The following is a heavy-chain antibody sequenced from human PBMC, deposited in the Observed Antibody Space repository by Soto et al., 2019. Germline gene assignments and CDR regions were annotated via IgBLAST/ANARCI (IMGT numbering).Heavy chain of an antibody. J-gene: IGHJ5*02. CDR3: ARRWASRRSVWFDP. CDR2: IYYSGST. CDR1: GGSISSYY. V-gene: IGHV4-59*08. Sequence: QVQLQESGPGLVKPSETLSLTCTVSGGSISSYYWSWIRQPPGKGLEWIGYIYYSGSTNYNPSLKSRVTISVDTSKNQFSLKLSSVTAADTAVYYCARRWASRRSVWFDPWGQGTLVTVSS. D-gene: IGHD6-13*01.